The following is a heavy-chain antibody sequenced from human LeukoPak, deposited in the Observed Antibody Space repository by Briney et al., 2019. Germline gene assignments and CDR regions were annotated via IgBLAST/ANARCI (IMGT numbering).Heavy chain of an antibody. CDR2: IYTSGST. J-gene: IGHJ6*03. CDR3: ARDRAVAALDDYMDV. Sequence: PSETLSLTCTVSGGSISSYYWSWIRQPAGKGLEWIGRIYTSGSTNYNPSLKSRVTMSVDTSKNQFSLKPSSVTAADTAVYYCARDRAVAALDDYMDVWGKGTTVTVSS. CDR1: GGSISSYY. V-gene: IGHV4-4*07. D-gene: IGHD6-19*01.